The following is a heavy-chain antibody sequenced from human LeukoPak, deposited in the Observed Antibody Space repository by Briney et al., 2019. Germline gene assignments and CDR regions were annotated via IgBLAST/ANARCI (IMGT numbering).Heavy chain of an antibody. CDR3: AGCRRVGATEV. Sequence: SVKVSCKASGGTFSSYTISWVRQAPGQGLEWMGRIIPILGIANYAQKLQGRVTITADKSTSTAYMELSSLRSEDTAVYYCAGCRRVGATEVWGQGTLVTVSS. D-gene: IGHD1-26*01. CDR1: GGTFSSYT. J-gene: IGHJ4*02. CDR2: IIPILGIA. V-gene: IGHV1-69*02.